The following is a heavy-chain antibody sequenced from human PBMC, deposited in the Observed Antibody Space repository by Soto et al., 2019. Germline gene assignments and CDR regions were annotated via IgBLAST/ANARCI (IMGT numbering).Heavy chain of an antibody. CDR1: GFTFGSYP. Sequence: EVQLVESGGGLVMPGRSLRLSCTGSGFTFGSYPMSWFRQAPGKGLEWVGFIRGKAYDGTTEYAASVKGRFTISRDGSKSIAYLQVNSLQNENTAMYYCARGYSGYETSPTAFDIWGQGTMVTVSS. CDR3: ARGYSGYETSPTAFDI. CDR2: IRGKAYDGTT. V-gene: IGHV3-49*05. D-gene: IGHD5-12*01. J-gene: IGHJ3*02.